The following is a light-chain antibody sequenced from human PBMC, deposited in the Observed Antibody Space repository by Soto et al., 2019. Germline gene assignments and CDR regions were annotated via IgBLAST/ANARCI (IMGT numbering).Light chain of an antibody. CDR3: HQLNNYPIT. J-gene: IGKJ5*01. Sequence: DIQMTQSPSTLSASVGDRVTITCRASQTINNYLNWYQQKPGKAPKCLIYGASSLQSGVSSRFSGRGSGTDCTLTISSLQPEDFATYYCHQLNNYPITFGQGTRLEIK. V-gene: IGKV1-39*01. CDR2: GAS. CDR1: QTINNY.